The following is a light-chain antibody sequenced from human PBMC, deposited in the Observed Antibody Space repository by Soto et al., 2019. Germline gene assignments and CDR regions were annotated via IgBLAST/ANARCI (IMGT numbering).Light chain of an antibody. V-gene: IGKV1-33*01. CDR3: QQYQHWPLA. J-gene: IGKJ4*01. Sequence: IQMTQSPSSLSASVGDRVTITCQATQDIRKYLNWYQQKPGKAPKLLIYDASSLETGVPSRFSGSGSGTEFTLTISSLQSEDFAVYYCQQYQHWPLAFGGGTKIDIK. CDR1: QDIRKY. CDR2: DAS.